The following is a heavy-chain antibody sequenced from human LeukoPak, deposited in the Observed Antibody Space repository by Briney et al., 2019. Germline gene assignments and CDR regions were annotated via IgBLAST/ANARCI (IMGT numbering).Heavy chain of an antibody. Sequence: PSETLSLTCTVSGGSISSGGYYWSWIRQPPGKGLEWIGYIYHSGSTYYNPSLKSRVTISVDRSKNQFSLKLSSVTAADTAVYYCARGGNTFWSGYYDYFDSWGQGTLVIVSS. V-gene: IGHV4-30-2*01. CDR3: ARGGNTFWSGYYDYFDS. J-gene: IGHJ4*02. CDR1: GGSISSGGYY. D-gene: IGHD3-3*01. CDR2: IYHSGST.